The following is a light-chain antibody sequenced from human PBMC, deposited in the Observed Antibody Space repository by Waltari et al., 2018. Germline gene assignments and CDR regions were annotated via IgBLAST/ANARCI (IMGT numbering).Light chain of an antibody. Sequence: QSALTQPASVSGSPGQSITISCSGVGSAVGASDYVSWHQHHPGKAPQVIIYDVTNRPSGVSDRFSASKSANTASLTISRLQPEDEADYYCSSQTLDGLVLFGGGIRLTVL. CDR3: SSQTLDGLVL. CDR2: DVT. J-gene: IGLJ2*01. CDR1: GSAVGASDY. V-gene: IGLV2-14*03.